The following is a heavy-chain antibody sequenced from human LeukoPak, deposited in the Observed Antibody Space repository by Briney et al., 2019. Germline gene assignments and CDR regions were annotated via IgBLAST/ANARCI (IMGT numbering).Heavy chain of an antibody. CDR1: GGSISGFY. Sequence: SETLSLTCTVSGGSISGFYWSWIRQPPGKGLEWIGYVYYIGTTNYNPSLKSRVTISVDTSKNQFSLNLTSVTAADTAVYYCARPKLGRSGYVSHFDYWGQGTLVTVSS. CDR3: ARPKLGRSGYVSHFDY. J-gene: IGHJ4*02. CDR2: VYYIGTT. D-gene: IGHD5-12*01. V-gene: IGHV4-59*01.